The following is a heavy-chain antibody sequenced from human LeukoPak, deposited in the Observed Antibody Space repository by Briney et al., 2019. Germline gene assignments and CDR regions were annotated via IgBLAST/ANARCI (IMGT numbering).Heavy chain of an antibody. D-gene: IGHD2-8*01. CDR2: ISSSGSTI. CDR1: GFTFSDYF. Sequence: PGGSLRLSCAASGFTFSDYFMSWIRQAPGKGLEWVSYISSSGSTIYYADSVKGRFTLSRDNAKNSLNLQMNSLRVEDTAVYYCARDGDCTNGVCYTTIFDPWGQGTLVTVSS. J-gene: IGHJ5*02. V-gene: IGHV3-11*01. CDR3: ARDGDCTNGVCYTTIFDP.